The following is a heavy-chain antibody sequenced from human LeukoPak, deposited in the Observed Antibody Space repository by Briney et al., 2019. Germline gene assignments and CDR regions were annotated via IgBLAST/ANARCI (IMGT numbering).Heavy chain of an antibody. CDR2: IRSGSTYI. V-gene: IGHV3-21*01. J-gene: IGHJ4*02. CDR3: ARDGIFDY. Sequence: ETPSLTCTVSGGSISSSSYYWGWVRQAPGKGLEWVSSIRSGSTYINYADSVKGRFTISRDDAKNSLYLQMNSLRAEDTAVYYCARDGIFDYWGQGTLVTVSS. CDR1: GGSISSSSYY.